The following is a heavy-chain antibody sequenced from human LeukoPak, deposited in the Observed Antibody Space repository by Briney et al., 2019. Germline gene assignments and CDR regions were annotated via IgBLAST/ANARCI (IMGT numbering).Heavy chain of an antibody. CDR3: AKDRAALPVTTYNFDF. Sequence: GGSLRLSCAASGITFSDYAMNWVRQAPGKGLQWCSVISGSGTGTYYADSVRGRFTISRDNSKNTLYLQMNNLGAEDTAVYYCAKDRAALPVTTYNFDFWGQGTLVAVSS. J-gene: IGHJ4*02. CDR1: GITFSDYA. V-gene: IGHV3-23*01. D-gene: IGHD2-2*01. CDR2: ISGSGTGT.